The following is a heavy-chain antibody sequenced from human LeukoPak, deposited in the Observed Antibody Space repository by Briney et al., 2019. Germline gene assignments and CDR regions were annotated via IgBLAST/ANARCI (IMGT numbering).Heavy chain of an antibody. D-gene: IGHD3-22*01. Sequence: SGGSLRLSCAASGFTFSSYSMNWVRQAPGKGLEWVSTISGGGGSTYYADSVKGRFTISRDNSKNTLYLQVNSLRAEDTAVYYCARPQDSSGYKGQYYFDYWGQGTLVTVSS. J-gene: IGHJ4*02. CDR2: ISGGGGST. CDR3: ARPQDSSGYKGQYYFDY. CDR1: GFTFSSYS. V-gene: IGHV3-23*01.